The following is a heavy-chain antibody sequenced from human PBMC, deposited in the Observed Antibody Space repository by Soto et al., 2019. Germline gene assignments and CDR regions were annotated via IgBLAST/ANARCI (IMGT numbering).Heavy chain of an antibody. CDR2: IHYGGST. D-gene: IGHD2-15*01. J-gene: IGHJ4*02. V-gene: IGHV4-39*01. Sequence: SETLSLTCAVSGGSISSSNFYWGWFRQSPGKGLEWIGSIHYGGSTYYNPSLESRVTISVDTSKNQFSLSVSSVTAADTAVYYCAKDASCYSCGAWGQGTLVTVSS. CDR1: GGSISSSNFY. CDR3: AKDASCYSCGA.